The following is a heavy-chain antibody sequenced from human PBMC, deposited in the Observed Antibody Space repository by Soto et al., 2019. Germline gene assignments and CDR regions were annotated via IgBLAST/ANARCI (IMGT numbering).Heavy chain of an antibody. Sequence: SGTLSLTCAVYGGSFSCYYWRWIRQPPGKRLEWIGEVNHSGDTNYNPSLKSRVTVSADTSKNQFSLNLRSVTAADTAVYYCARVQYNWNYGAFDIWGQGTMVTVSS. CDR3: ARVQYNWNYGAFDI. CDR2: VNHSGDT. CDR1: GGSFSCYY. V-gene: IGHV4-34*01. D-gene: IGHD1-7*01. J-gene: IGHJ3*02.